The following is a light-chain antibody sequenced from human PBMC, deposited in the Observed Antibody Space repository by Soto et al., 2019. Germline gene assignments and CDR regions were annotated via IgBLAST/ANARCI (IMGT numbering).Light chain of an antibody. CDR2: AAY. CDR1: QSISNS. CDR3: QQSYSSPQMYT. V-gene: IGKV1-39*01. Sequence: DIQMTQSPSSLSASVGDRVTITCRASQSISNSLNWYQQKPGKAPDLLIYAAYNLQSGVPSRFTGSGSGTDFTLTISSLQPEDFTTYYCQQSYSSPQMYTFGQGTKLEIK. J-gene: IGKJ2*01.